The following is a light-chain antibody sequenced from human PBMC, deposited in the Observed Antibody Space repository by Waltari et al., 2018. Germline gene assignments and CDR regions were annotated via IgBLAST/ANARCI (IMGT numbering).Light chain of an antibody. J-gene: IGKJ4*01. CDR3: QQRSNWPPLS. CDR2: DAT. CDR1: QSVSSL. V-gene: IGKV3-11*01. Sequence: VLTQSPATLSLSPAERATLSCRASQSVSSLLAWYQQKPGRSHRLLIYDATNRATGVPARFSGSGSGTDFTLTISSLEPEDFAVYYCQQRSNWPPLSFGGGTKVEIK.